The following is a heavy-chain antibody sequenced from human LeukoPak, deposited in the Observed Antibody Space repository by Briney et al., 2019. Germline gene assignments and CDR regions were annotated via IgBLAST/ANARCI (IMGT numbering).Heavy chain of an antibody. J-gene: IGHJ4*02. CDR2: IYYSGST. V-gene: IGHV4-30-4*08. Sequence: SETLSLTCTVSGGSISSYYWSWIRQPRGKGLEWIGYIYYSGSTYYNPSLKSRVTISVDTSKNQFSLKLSSVTAADTAVYYCARDSGYDSWGFDYWGQGTLVTVSS. CDR3: ARDSGYDSWGFDY. CDR1: GGSISSYY. D-gene: IGHD5-12*01.